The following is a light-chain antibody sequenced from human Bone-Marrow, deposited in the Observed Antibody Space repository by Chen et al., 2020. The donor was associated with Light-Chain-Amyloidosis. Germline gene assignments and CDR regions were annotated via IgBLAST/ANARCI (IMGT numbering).Light chain of an antibody. V-gene: IGLV3-21*02. CDR2: DDS. J-gene: IGLJ3*02. Sequence: SYVLTQPFSVSVAPGQTATIACGGNNIGSTSVHWYQQTPGQAPLLVVYDDSDRPSGIPERVSGANAGNTATLTSSRVEAGDEADYYCQVWDRSSDRPVFGGGTKLTVL. CDR1: NIGSTS. CDR3: QVWDRSSDRPV.